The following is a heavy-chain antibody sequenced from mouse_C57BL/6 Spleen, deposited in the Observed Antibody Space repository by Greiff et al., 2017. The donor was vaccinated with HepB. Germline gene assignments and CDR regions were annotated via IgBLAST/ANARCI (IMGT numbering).Heavy chain of an antibody. CDR1: GYTFTSYG. J-gene: IGHJ2*01. CDR2: IYPRSGNT. V-gene: IGHV1-81*01. Sequence: QVHVKQSGAELARPGASVKLSCKASGYTFTSYGISWVKQRTGQGLEWIGEIYPRSGNTYYNEKFKGKATLTADKSSSTAYMELRSLTSEDSAVYFCAKERENYYGSSYFYYFDYWGQGTTLTVSS. CDR3: AKERENYYGSSYFYYFDY. D-gene: IGHD1-1*01.